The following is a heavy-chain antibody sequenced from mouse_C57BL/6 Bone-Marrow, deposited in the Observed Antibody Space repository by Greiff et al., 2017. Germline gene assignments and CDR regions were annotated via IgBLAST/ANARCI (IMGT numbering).Heavy chain of an antibody. D-gene: IGHD2-4*01. CDR1: GYTFTSYW. J-gene: IGHJ3*01. Sequence: QVQLQQPGAELVRPGTSVKLSCKASGYTFTSYWMHWVKQRPGQGLEWIGVIDPSDSYTNYNQKFKGKATLTVDTSSSTAYMQISSLTSEDSAVYYCASSRLRRAWFAYWGQGTLVTVSA. CDR2: IDPSDSYT. CDR3: ASSRLRRAWFAY. V-gene: IGHV1-59*01.